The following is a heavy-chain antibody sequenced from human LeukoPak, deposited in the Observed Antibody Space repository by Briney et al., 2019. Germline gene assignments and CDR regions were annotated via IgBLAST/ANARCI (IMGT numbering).Heavy chain of an antibody. D-gene: IGHD4-17*01. CDR3: ARAGGSTVSHSDY. J-gene: IGHJ4*02. V-gene: IGHV3-21*01. Sequence: PGGSLRLSCAASGFTFSSYSMNWIRQAPGKGLEWVSSISSSTSYIYYADSVKGRFTISKDNAKNSLYLQMNSLRAEDTAVYYCARAGGSTVSHSDYWGQGTLVAVSS. CDR2: ISSSTSYI. CDR1: GFTFSSYS.